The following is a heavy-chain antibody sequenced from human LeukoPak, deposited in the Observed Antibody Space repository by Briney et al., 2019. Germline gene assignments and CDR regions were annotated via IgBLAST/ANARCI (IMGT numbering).Heavy chain of an antibody. Sequence: GGSLRLSCAASGFTFSSYAMHWVRKAPGKGLEWVAVISYDGSNKYYADSVKGRFTISRDNSKNTLYLQMNSLRAEDTAVYYCARDRIRQWLSDFDYWGQGTLVTVSS. CDR3: ARDRIRQWLSDFDY. D-gene: IGHD6-19*01. J-gene: IGHJ4*02. CDR2: ISYDGSNK. V-gene: IGHV3-30-3*01. CDR1: GFTFSSYA.